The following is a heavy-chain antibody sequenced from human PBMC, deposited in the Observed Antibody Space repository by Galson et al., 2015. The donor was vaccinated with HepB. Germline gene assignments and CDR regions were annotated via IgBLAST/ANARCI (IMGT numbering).Heavy chain of an antibody. V-gene: IGHV3-48*03. CDR3: ARTLFPYGDNVGGWFDP. D-gene: IGHD4-17*01. CDR1: GLMFSSYE. Sequence: SLRLSCAASGLMFSSYEMHWVRQAPGKGLEWISYISNSGWTTFYADSVKGRFTISRDNAGNSLFLHMESLRVEDSGVYYCARTLFPYGDNVGGWFDPWGQGTLVTVSS. CDR2: ISNSGWTT. J-gene: IGHJ5*01.